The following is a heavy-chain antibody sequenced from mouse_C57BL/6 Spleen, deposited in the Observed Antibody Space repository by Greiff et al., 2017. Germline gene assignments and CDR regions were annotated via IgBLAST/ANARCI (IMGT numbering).Heavy chain of an antibody. CDR3: ARSIDYLMDD. J-gene: IGHJ4*01. CDR2: IYPGSGNT. Sequence: VQLQQSGAELVRPGASVKLSCKASGYTFTDYYINWVKQRPGQGLEWIARIYPGSGNTYYNEKFKGKATLTAEKSSSTAYMQLSSLTSEDSAVYFCARSIDYLMDDWGQGTSVTVSS. V-gene: IGHV1-76*01. D-gene: IGHD2-12*01. CDR1: GYTFTDYY.